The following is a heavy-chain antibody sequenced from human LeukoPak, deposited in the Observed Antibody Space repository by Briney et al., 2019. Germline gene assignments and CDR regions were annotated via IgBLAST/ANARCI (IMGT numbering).Heavy chain of an antibody. D-gene: IGHD3-10*01. CDR3: AKVLLWFGELLYYYYGMDV. V-gene: IGHV3-33*06. CDR2: IWYDGSNE. J-gene: IGHJ6*02. Sequence: IWYDGSNEDYADSVKGRFTISRDNSKNTLYLQMNSLRAEDTAVYYCAKVLLWFGELLYYYYGMDVWGQGTTVTVSS.